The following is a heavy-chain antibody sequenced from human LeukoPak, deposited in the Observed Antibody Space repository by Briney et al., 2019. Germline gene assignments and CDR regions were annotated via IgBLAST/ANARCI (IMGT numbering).Heavy chain of an antibody. CDR3: AREVDTAMVLLDY. V-gene: IGHV4-38-2*02. D-gene: IGHD5-18*01. CDR1: GYFISSGYY. Sequence: SETLSLTCTVSGYFISSGYYWGWIRQPPGKGLEWIGSIYHSGSTYYNPSLKSRVTISVDTSKNQFSLKLSSVTAADTAVYYCAREVDTAMVLLDYWGQGTLVTVSS. J-gene: IGHJ4*02. CDR2: IYHSGST.